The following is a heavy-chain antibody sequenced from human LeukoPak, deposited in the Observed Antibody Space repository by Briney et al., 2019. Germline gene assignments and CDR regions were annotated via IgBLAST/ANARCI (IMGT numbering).Heavy chain of an antibody. CDR2: INWNSDSI. Sequence: GGSLRLSCAVSGFTFDDYAMHWVRQVPGKGLEWVSGINWNSDSIGYADSVKGRFTTSRDNAKNSLYPQMNSLRAEDTAFYYCAINGGGDSGYGNFDYWGQGTLVTVSS. D-gene: IGHD5-12*01. CDR1: GFTFDDYA. CDR3: AINGGGDSGYGNFDY. V-gene: IGHV3-9*01. J-gene: IGHJ4*02.